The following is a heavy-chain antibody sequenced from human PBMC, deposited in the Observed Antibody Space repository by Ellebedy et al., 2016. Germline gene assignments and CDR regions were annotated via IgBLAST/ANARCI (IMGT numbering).Heavy chain of an antibody. Sequence: GESLKISXAASGFTFKTYAMSWVRQAPGEGLEWVSTLSGSGPKTYYADSVQGRFTISRDNSKSTLYLQMNSLRAEDTAVYYCAKHETDGDYYFDLWGRGTPGHCLL. CDR3: AKHETDGDYYFDL. D-gene: IGHD2-21*01. J-gene: IGHJ2*01. CDR1: GFTFKTYA. V-gene: IGHV3-23*01. CDR2: LSGSGPKT.